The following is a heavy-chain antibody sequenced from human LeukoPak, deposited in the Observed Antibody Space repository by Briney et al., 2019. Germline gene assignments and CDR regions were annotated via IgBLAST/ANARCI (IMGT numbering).Heavy chain of an antibody. CDR2: IYDRGRT. CDR3: ARGAGPGVPASIMPYNYYYHMDV. V-gene: IGHV4-59*01. J-gene: IGHJ6*03. Sequence: SETLSLTCFVSGDSTNRDYWIWIRQTPGKGLEWLGHIYDRGRTDYNPSLKSRVIISVDTSKNQFSLRLNSVTAADTAVYYCARGAGPGVPASIMPYNYYYHMDVWGKGTTVTVSS. D-gene: IGHD2-2*01. CDR1: GDSTNRDY.